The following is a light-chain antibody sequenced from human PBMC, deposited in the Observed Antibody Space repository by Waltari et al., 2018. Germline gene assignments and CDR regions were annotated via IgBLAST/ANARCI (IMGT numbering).Light chain of an antibody. CDR3: SSYAGNNVV. V-gene: IGLV2-8*01. CDR2: EVS. Sequence: QSALTQPPSASGSPGQSVSISCTGTSSDVGGYKYVSWYQQHPGQAPKLLIYEVSKRPSGFPDRFSGSKSGNTASLTVSGLQVEDEAGYYCSSYAGNNVVFGGGTKLTVL. CDR1: SSDVGGYKY. J-gene: IGLJ2*01.